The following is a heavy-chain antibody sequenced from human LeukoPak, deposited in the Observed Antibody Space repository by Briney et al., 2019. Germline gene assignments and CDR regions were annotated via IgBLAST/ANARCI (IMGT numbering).Heavy chain of an antibody. CDR1: GGSISSSSYY. D-gene: IGHD1-26*01. CDR3: ARVARAVGAMNYFDY. Sequence: SETLSLTCTVSGGSISSSSYYWGWIRQPPGKGLEWIGSIYYSGSTYYNPSLKSRVTISVDRSKNQFSLKLSSVTAADTAVYYCARVARAVGAMNYFDYWGQGTLVTVSS. CDR2: IYYSGST. J-gene: IGHJ4*02. V-gene: IGHV4-39*07.